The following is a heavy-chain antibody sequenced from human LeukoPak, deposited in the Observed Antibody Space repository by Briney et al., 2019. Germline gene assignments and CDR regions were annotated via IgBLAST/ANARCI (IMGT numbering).Heavy chain of an antibody. CDR3: ARDRVRAVAGTTYYYGMDV. CDR2: INPNSGGT. D-gene: IGHD6-19*01. CDR1: GYTFTGYY. Sequence: ASVKVSCKASGYTFTGYYMHWVRQAPGQGLEWMGWINPNSGGTNYAQKFQGRVTMTRDTSISTAYMELSRLRSDDTAVYYCARDRVRAVAGTTYYYGMDVWGQGTTVTVSS. V-gene: IGHV1-2*02. J-gene: IGHJ6*02.